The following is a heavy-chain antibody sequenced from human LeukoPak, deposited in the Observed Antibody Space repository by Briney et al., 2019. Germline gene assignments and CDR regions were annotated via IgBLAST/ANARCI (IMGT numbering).Heavy chain of an antibody. D-gene: IGHD3-3*01. CDR2: IYYSGST. Sequence: PSETLSLTCTVSGGSISSSSYYWGWIRQPPGKGLEWIGSIYYSGSTYYNPSLKSRVTISVDTSKNQFSLKLSSVTAADTAVYYCARPHGIFRYYFDYWGQGTLVTVSS. CDR1: GGSISSSSYY. V-gene: IGHV4-39*01. J-gene: IGHJ4*02. CDR3: ARPHGIFRYYFDY.